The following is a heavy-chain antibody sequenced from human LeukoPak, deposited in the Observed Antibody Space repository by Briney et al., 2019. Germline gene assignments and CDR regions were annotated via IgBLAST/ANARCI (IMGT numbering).Heavy chain of an antibody. CDR2: IYPGDSDT. V-gene: IGHV5-51*01. Sequence: GESLKISGKGSGYSFPGYWIGWVRQMPGKGLEWMGIIYPGDSDTRYSPSFQGQVSMSVDKSINTAYLQWSSLKASDTAMYYCARRMKDSSGWYNWFDPWGQGTLVTVSS. CDR1: GYSFPGYW. CDR3: ARRMKDSSGWYNWFDP. D-gene: IGHD6-19*01. J-gene: IGHJ5*02.